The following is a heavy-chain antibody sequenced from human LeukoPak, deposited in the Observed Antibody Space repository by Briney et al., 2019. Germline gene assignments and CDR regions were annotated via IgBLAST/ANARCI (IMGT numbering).Heavy chain of an antibody. CDR2: ISDSGTI. CDR3: ARHVTADNWFDP. CDR1: GGSISRNGYS. Sequence: TSETLSLTCTVSGGSISRNGYSWGWIGQPPGKGLEWIGSISDSGTIHYNPSLKSRVTILVDTSKKQVSLKVNAVTAADTAVYYCARHVTADNWFDPWGQGTLVTVSS. J-gene: IGHJ5*02. V-gene: IGHV4-39*01.